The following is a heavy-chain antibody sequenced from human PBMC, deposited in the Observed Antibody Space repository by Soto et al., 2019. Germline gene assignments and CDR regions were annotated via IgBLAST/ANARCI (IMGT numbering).Heavy chain of an antibody. Sequence: SVKVSCKTSGGTFSIYTFSWVRQAPGQGLEWMGRVLPFLDLTSYSQKFQGRVTITENKSTATAYLDLSSLTSEDPAVYYCARERANSKWLNFGPWGQGTLSNVSS. D-gene: IGHD3-3*01. CDR1: GGTFSIYT. J-gene: IGHJ5*02. CDR3: ARERANSKWLNFGP. V-gene: IGHV1-69*02. CDR2: VLPFLDLT.